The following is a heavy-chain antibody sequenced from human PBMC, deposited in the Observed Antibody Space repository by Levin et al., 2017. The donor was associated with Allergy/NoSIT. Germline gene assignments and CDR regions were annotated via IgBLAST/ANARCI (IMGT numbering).Heavy chain of an antibody. Sequence: GESLKISCKASGYTFTSYGISWVRQAPGQGLEWMGWISAYNGNTNYAQKLQGRVTMTTDTSTSTAYMELRSLRSDDTAVYYCAREPATTVTTDQNYYYGMDVWGQGTTVTVSS. J-gene: IGHJ6*02. CDR1: GYTFTSYG. CDR2: ISAYNGNT. D-gene: IGHD4-17*01. V-gene: IGHV1-18*01. CDR3: AREPATTVTTDQNYYYGMDV.